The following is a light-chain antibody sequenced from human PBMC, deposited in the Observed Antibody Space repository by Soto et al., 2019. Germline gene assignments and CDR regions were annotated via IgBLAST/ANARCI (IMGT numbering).Light chain of an antibody. J-gene: IGKJ3*01. CDR1: QSINNRY. V-gene: IGKV3-20*01. Sequence: EIVLTQSPGTLSLSPGERATLSCRASQSINNRYLAWYQQKPGQAPRLLIYAASSRPPGIPDRFSGSGSGTDFTLTISRLEPEDFAVYYCQQFGSSPGFTFGPGTKVDIK. CDR2: AAS. CDR3: QQFGSSPGFT.